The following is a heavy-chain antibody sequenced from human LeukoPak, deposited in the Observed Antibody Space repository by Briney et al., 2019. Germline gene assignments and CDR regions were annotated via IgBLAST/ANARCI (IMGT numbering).Heavy chain of an antibody. J-gene: IGHJ5*02. D-gene: IGHD6-19*01. V-gene: IGHV3-7*01. CDR2: IKQDGSEK. Sequence: RGSLRLSCAASGFTFSSYWMSWVRQAPGKGLEWVANIKQDGSEKYYVDSVKGRFTISRDNAKNSLYLQMNSLRAEDTAVYYCAKDPRPYSSTKGVWFDPWGQGTLVTVSS. CDR1: GFTFSSYW. CDR3: AKDPRPYSSTKGVWFDP.